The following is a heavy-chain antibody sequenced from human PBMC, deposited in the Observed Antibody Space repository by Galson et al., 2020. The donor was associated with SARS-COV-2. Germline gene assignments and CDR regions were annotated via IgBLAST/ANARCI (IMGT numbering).Heavy chain of an antibody. CDR3: ARDVTGDNSAYYDY. J-gene: IGHJ4*02. D-gene: IGHD3-22*01. CDR2: INLNSGGT. V-gene: IGHV1-2*02. CDR1: GYTFTGYH. Sequence: ASVKVSCKASGYTFTGYHMHWVRQAPGQGLEWMGWINLNSGGTKYAQKFQGRVTMTRDTSISTAYMELSRLTSDDTAVYYCARDVTGDNSAYYDYWGQGTLVTVSS.